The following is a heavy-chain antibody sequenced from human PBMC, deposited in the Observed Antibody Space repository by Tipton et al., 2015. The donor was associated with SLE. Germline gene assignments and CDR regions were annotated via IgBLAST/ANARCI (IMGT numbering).Heavy chain of an antibody. CDR2: ISGSGGST. CDR1: GFTFSSYA. CDR3: AKDDSSGYYPGY. Sequence: GSLRLSCAASGFTFSSYAMSWVRQAPGKGLEWVSAISGSGGSTYYADSVKGRFTISRDNSKNTLYLQMNSLRAEDTAVYYCAKDDSSGYYPGYWGQGTLATVSS. D-gene: IGHD3-22*01. V-gene: IGHV3-23*01. J-gene: IGHJ4*02.